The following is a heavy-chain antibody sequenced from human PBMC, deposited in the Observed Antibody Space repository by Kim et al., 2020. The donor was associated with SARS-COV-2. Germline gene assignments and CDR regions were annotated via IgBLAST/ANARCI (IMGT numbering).Heavy chain of an antibody. Sequence: GRFTISRDNSKNTLYLQMNSLRPEDTAVYYCATSPSYYDSRGYYPYYFDYWGQGTLVTVSS. CDR3: ATSPSYYDSRGYYPYYFDY. D-gene: IGHD3-22*01. V-gene: IGHV3-30*03. J-gene: IGHJ4*02.